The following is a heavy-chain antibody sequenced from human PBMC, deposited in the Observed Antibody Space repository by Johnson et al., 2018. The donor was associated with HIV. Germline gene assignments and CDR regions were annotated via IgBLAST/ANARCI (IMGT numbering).Heavy chain of an antibody. CDR1: GFTFNNYW. CDR2: INSDGSTT. J-gene: IGHJ3*02. D-gene: IGHD5-18*01. CDR3: ARGQLWLLDDALDI. Sequence: VQLVESGGGLGQPGGSLRLSCVDSGFTFNNYWMHWVRQAPGKGPVWVSRINSDGSTTDYADSLKGRFSIARDNAKNTLYLQMNSLRAEDTAIYYCARGQLWLLDDALDIWGQGTMVTVSS. V-gene: IGHV3-74*01.